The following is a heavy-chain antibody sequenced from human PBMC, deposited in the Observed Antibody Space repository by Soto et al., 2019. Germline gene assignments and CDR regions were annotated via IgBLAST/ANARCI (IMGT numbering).Heavy chain of an antibody. CDR1: GYTFTSYA. D-gene: IGHD2-2*01. V-gene: IGHV1-3*05. Sequence: QVQLVQSGAEEKKPGASVKVSCKASGYTFTSYAMHWVRQAPGQRLEWMGWINAGNGNTKYSQKFQGRVTITRDTSASTAYMELSSLRSEDTAVYYCARGEDIVLVPAARLLDYWGQGTLVTVSS. CDR3: ARGEDIVLVPAARLLDY. J-gene: IGHJ4*02. CDR2: INAGNGNT.